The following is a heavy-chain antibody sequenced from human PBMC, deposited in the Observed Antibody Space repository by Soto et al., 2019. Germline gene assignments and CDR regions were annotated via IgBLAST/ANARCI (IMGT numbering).Heavy chain of an antibody. Sequence: PGGSLRLSCAASGFTFSSYSMNWVRQAPGKGLEWVSYISSSSSTIYYADSVKGRFTISRDNAKNSLYLQMNSLRAEDTAVYYCARDRRGPIPGGYYYGMDVWGQGTTVTVSS. D-gene: IGHD3-10*01. CDR3: ARDRRGPIPGGYYYGMDV. CDR1: GFTFSSYS. CDR2: ISSSSSTI. J-gene: IGHJ6*02. V-gene: IGHV3-48*01.